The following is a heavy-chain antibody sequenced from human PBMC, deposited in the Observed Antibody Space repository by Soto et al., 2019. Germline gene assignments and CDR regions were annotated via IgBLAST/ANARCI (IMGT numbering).Heavy chain of an antibody. CDR3: AHGSGWLSDQ. CDR1: GFSLDTFAVG. V-gene: IGHV2-5*02. J-gene: IGHJ4*02. D-gene: IGHD6-19*01. CDR2: IYWDDTK. Sequence: QITLKESGPTLVKPTQTLTLTCTFSGFSLDTFAVGVNWIRQPPGKPLEWLALIYWDDTKHYSSSLRNRLTITTDTSKIQVVLTMTNMDPVDTATYYCAHGSGWLSDQWGQGTLVTVSS.